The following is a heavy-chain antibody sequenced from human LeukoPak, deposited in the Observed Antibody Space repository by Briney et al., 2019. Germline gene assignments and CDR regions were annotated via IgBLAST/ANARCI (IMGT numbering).Heavy chain of an antibody. Sequence: GGSLRLSCAASGFTFSTYTMNWVRQAPGKGLEWVSSISSSSSNIYYADSVKGRFTTSRDNAMNSVYLQMNSLRVEDTAVYYCARGYQRPDYWGQGTLITVSS. D-gene: IGHD2-2*01. CDR2: ISSSSSNI. J-gene: IGHJ4*02. V-gene: IGHV3-21*01. CDR1: GFTFSTYT. CDR3: ARGYQRPDY.